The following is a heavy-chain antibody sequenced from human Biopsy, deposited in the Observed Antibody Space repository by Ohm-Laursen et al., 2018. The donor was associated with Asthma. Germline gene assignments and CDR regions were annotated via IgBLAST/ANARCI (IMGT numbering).Heavy chain of an antibody. D-gene: IGHD1-26*01. Sequence: SLRLSCAAPGFTFTDYWMHWVRQAPGKGLVWVSRINVEGTTTNYADSVKGRFTISRDNAKNTLYLQMNSLRAEDTAVYYCAKELFPGWELRRGPDSRGQGTLVTVSS. CDR1: GFTFTDYW. CDR2: INVEGTTT. V-gene: IGHV3-74*01. CDR3: AKELFPGWELRRGPDS. J-gene: IGHJ4*02.